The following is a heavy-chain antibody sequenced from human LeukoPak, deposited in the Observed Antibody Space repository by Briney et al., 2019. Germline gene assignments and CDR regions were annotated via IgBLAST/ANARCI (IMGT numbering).Heavy chain of an antibody. CDR3: AKSLWVRGVFFDY. V-gene: IGHV3-23*01. Sequence: QPGGSLRLSCAASGFTLSSYAMTWVRQAPGKGLEWVSAISGSGGSTYYADSVKGRFTISRDNSKNTLYLQMNSLRAEDTAVYYCAKSLWVRGVFFDYWGQGTLVTVSS. J-gene: IGHJ4*02. CDR1: GFTLSSYA. D-gene: IGHD3-10*01. CDR2: ISGSGGST.